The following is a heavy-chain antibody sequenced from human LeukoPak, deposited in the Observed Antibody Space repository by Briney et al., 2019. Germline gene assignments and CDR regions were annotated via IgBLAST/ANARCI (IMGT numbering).Heavy chain of an antibody. CDR3: ARGPARSSSWEFDY. J-gene: IGHJ4*02. V-gene: IGHV3-21*01. CDR1: GFTFSSYS. CDR2: ITNSGGYI. Sequence: GGSLRLSCAASGFTFSSYSMNWVRQSPGKGLEWVSSITNSGGYIYYADSVKGRFTISRDNAKNSLYLQMNSLRVEDTAVYYCARGPARSSSWEFDYWGQGNLVTVTS. D-gene: IGHD6-13*01.